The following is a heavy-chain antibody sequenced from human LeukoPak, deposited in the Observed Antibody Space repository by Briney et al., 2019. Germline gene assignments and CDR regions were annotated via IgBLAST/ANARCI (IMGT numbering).Heavy chain of an antibody. CDR1: GYSFTSYW. J-gene: IGHJ3*02. V-gene: IGHV5-51*01. D-gene: IGHD3-3*01. Sequence: GESLKISCKGSGYSFTSYWIGWVRQMPGKGLEWMGVIYPGDSDTRYNPSFQGQVTISADKSISTAYLQWSSLKASDTAMYYCARRITIFGVVTLDVFDIWGQGTMVTVSS. CDR2: IYPGDSDT. CDR3: ARRITIFGVVTLDVFDI.